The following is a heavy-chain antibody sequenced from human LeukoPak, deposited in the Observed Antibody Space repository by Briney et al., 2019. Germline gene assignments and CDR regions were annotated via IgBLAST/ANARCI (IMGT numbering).Heavy chain of an antibody. CDR3: ARSQGVAAAHPPWFDR. CDR1: GFTFSSYA. D-gene: IGHD6-6*01. Sequence: PGGSLRLSCAASGFTFSSYAMHWVRQAPGKGLEWVAVISYDGSNKYYADSVKGRFTISRDNSKNTLYLQMNSLRAEDTAVYYCARSQGVAAAHPPWFDRWGQGTLVTVSS. J-gene: IGHJ5*02. V-gene: IGHV3-30*01. CDR2: ISYDGSNK.